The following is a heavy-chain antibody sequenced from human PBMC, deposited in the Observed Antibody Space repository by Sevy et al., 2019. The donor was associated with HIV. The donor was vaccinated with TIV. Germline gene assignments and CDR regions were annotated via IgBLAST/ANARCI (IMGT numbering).Heavy chain of an antibody. CDR3: AREGMHRLGKTRFYFDF. CDR1: GDSMDNFY. V-gene: IGHV4-59*01. D-gene: IGHD3-3*01. J-gene: IGHJ4*02. CDR2: IYSTGAT. Sequence: SETLSLTCAVSGDSMDNFYWTWIRQSPGKGLEWLGYIYSTGATNYRPSLQSRITISLDTSKHLFALNLYSVTAADTAVYYCAREGMHRLGKTRFYFDFWGQGVLVTVS.